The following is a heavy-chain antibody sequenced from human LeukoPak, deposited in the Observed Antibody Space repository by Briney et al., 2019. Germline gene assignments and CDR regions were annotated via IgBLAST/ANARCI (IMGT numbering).Heavy chain of an antibody. J-gene: IGHJ4*02. CDR1: GFTFSSYA. V-gene: IGHV3-30*04. Sequence: PGRSLRLSCAASGFTFSSYAMHWVRQAPGKGLEWVAVISYDGSNKYYADSVKGRFTISRDNSKNTLYLQMNSLRAEDTAVYYCARDRYDYGDPRPHYFDYWGQGTLVTVSS. CDR3: ARDRYDYGDPRPHYFDY. CDR2: ISYDGSNK. D-gene: IGHD4-17*01.